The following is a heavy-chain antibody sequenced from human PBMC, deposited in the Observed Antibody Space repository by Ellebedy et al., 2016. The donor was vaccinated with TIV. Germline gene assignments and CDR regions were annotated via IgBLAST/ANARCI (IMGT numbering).Heavy chain of an antibody. Sequence: GESLKISCAASGFTFSSYEMNWVRQAPGKGLEWVSYISSRGSTIYYADSVKGRFTISRDNAKNSLYLQMNSLRAEDTAVYYCARVVPLYCSSSSCKDYWGQGTLVTVSS. CDR2: ISSRGSTI. D-gene: IGHD2-2*01. V-gene: IGHV3-48*03. J-gene: IGHJ4*02. CDR1: GFTFSSYE. CDR3: ARVVPLYCSSSSCKDY.